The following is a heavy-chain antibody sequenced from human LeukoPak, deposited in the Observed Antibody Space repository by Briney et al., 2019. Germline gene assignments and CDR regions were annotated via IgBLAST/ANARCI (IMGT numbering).Heavy chain of an antibody. CDR2: IYYSGST. Sequence: PSETLSLTCSVSGGSISSYYWSWIRQPPGKGLERIGYIYYSGSTNYNPSLKSRVTISVDTSKNQFSLKLSSVTAADTAVYYCARRDPNWYFDLWGRGTLVTVSS. CDR3: ARRDPNWYFDL. V-gene: IGHV4-59*12. CDR1: GGSISSYY. J-gene: IGHJ2*01.